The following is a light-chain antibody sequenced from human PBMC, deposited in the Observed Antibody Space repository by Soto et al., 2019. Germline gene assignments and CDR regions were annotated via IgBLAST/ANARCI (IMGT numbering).Light chain of an antibody. J-gene: IGKJ2*01. CDR1: QVVSSSY. V-gene: IGKV3-20*01. CDR3: QQYGTFPFS. CDR2: HAS. Sequence: EIVLTQSPGTLSLSPGESATLSCRANQVVSSSYLAWYQQKPGQAPRLLIYHASDRATGVPDRFSGSGSGTDFALTITRLEPEDFALCYCQQYGTFPFSVGQGTKLELK.